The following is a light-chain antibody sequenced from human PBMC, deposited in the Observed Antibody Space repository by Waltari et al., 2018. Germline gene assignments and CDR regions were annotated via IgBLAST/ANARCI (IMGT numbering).Light chain of an antibody. Sequence: DIQMTQSPSTLSASVGDRVTITCRASQGINSCLAWYQQKPGKAPKLLIYKAFSLESGVPSRCSGSGSGTEFTLTINSLQPDDFATYYCQQYDSYSTFGQGTKVEIK. V-gene: IGKV1-5*03. CDR1: QGINSC. J-gene: IGKJ1*01. CDR2: KAF. CDR3: QQYDSYST.